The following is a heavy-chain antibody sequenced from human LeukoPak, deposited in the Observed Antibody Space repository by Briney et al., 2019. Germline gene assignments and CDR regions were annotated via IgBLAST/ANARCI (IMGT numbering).Heavy chain of an antibody. CDR2: IIPLFGTT. J-gene: IGHJ5*02. D-gene: IGHD3-10*01. CDR1: DNTFNSYT. CDR3: AGRVTMVSGFDP. Sequence: SVKVSCKASDNTFNSYTVSWVRQAPGQGLEWMGRIIPLFGTTTYAQKFQGRVTITADKSTSTAYMELNSLTSEDTAVYYCAGRVTMVSGFDPWGQGTLVTVSS. V-gene: IGHV1-69*08.